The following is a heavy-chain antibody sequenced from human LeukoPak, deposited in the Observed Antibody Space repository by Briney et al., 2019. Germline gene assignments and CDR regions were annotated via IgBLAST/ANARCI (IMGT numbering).Heavy chain of an antibody. D-gene: IGHD3-10*01. CDR3: ARDIGVDINWFDP. CDR1: GYTFTGYY. V-gene: IGHV1-2*02. J-gene: IGHJ5*02. Sequence: ASVKVSCKASGYTFTGYYMHWVRQAPGQGLEWMGWINPNSGGTNYAQKFQGRVTMTRDTPISTAYMELSRLRSDDTAVYYCARDIGVDINWFDPWGQGTLVTVSS. CDR2: INPNSGGT.